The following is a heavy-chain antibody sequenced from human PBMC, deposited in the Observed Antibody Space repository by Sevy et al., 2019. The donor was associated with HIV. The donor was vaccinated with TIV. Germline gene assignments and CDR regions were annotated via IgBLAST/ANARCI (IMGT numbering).Heavy chain of an antibody. CDR2: MNPNIGST. V-gene: IGHV1-8*01. CDR1: GYTFNLLD. D-gene: IGHD3-10*01. CDR3: ARGIQAGVDY. J-gene: IGHJ4*02. Sequence: ASVKVSCKASGYTFNLLDINWVRQAPGQGPEWMGWMNPNIGSTGYEQKFQGRVTMTRDTSISTAYMERSSLTSEDTAVYYCARGIQAGVDYWGQGTLVTVSS.